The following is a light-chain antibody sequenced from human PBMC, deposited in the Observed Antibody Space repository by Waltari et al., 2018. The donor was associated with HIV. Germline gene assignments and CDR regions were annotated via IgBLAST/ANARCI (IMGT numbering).Light chain of an antibody. Sequence: QSVLTQPPSVSGAPGQRVTISCTGRRSNIAAGSDLHWYRQLPGTAPKRLIYDNSNRPSGVPDRFSGSKSGTSASLAITGLQAEDEADYYCQSYDSSLSGWVFGGGTKLTVL. CDR2: DNS. V-gene: IGLV1-40*01. CDR3: QSYDSSLSGWV. CDR1: RSNIAAGSD. J-gene: IGLJ3*02.